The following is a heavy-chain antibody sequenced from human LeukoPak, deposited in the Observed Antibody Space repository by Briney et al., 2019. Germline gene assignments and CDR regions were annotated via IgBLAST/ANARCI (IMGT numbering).Heavy chain of an antibody. V-gene: IGHV1-2*02. J-gene: IGHJ4*01. CDR2: INPNSGGT. CDR1: GYTFTGYY. CDR3: ARDWMVSGYDFNFDY. Sequence: ASVKVSCKASGYTFTGYYMHWVRQAPGQGLEWMGWINPNSGGTKYAQKFQGRVTMTRDTSISTAYMELSRLRSDDTAVYYCARDWMVSGYDFNFDYWGQEPWSPSPQ. D-gene: IGHD5-12*01.